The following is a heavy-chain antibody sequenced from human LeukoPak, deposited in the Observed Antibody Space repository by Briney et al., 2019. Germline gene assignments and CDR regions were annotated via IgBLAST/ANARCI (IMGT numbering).Heavy chain of an antibody. D-gene: IGHD1-26*01. Sequence: PSQTLSLTCAVSGDSISSGGYSWSWIRQPPGKGLEWIGYIYYSGSTYYNPSLKSRVTISVDTSKNQFSLELSSVTAADTAVYYCARDSVYSGSSLDYWGQGALVTVSS. CDR2: IYYSGST. V-gene: IGHV4-30-4*07. CDR3: ARDSVYSGSSLDY. CDR1: GDSISSGGYS. J-gene: IGHJ4*02.